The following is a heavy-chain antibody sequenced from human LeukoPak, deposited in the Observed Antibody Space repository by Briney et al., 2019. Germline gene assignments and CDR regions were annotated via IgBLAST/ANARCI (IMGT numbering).Heavy chain of an antibody. J-gene: IGHJ4*02. CDR1: GGSISSYY. Sequence: SETLCLTCTASGGSISSYYWSWVRHPPGKGLEWVGDIYYGGSTNYKPSLKGRVTISVDTSKNQFSLKLSSVTAADTAVYYCARRRGYEYFDYWGQGTLVTVSS. D-gene: IGHD6-25*01. CDR2: IYYGGST. V-gene: IGHV4-59*08. CDR3: ARRRGYEYFDY.